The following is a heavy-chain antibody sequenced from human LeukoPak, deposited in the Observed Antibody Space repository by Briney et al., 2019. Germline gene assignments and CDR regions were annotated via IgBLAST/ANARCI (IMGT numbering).Heavy chain of an antibody. V-gene: IGHV3-7*03. CDR3: ARDSPYDCSGPIDH. Sequence: GGSLRLSCATSGFTFSTYWMSWVRQAPGKELEWVANIKQHGNERYYVDSVRGRFTISRDNAKNSLYLQMNSLRAEDTAVYYCARDSPYDCSGPIDHWGQGILVTVSS. D-gene: IGHD3-22*01. J-gene: IGHJ4*02. CDR1: GFTFSTYW. CDR2: IKQHGNER.